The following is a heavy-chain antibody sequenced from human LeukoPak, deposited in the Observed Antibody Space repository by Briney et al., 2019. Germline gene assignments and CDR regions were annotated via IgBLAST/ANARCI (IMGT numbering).Heavy chain of an antibody. V-gene: IGHV3-11*01. CDR2: ISSSGSTI. J-gene: IGHJ4*02. CDR1: GFTFSDYY. CDR3: ARPLSYDYGDYSAVY. D-gene: IGHD4-17*01. Sequence: GGSLRLSCAASGFTFSDYYMSWIRQAPGKGLEWVSYISSSGSTIYYADSVKGRFTISRDNAKNSLYLQMNSLRAEDTAVYYCARPLSYDYGDYSAVYWGQGTLVTVSS.